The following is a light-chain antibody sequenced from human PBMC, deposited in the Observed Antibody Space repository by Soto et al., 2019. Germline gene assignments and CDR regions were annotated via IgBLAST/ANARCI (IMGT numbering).Light chain of an antibody. CDR2: NNN. CDR1: RSNIGNNA. J-gene: IGLJ3*02. CDR3: ATWEDSLNARGV. V-gene: IGLV1-44*01. Sequence: QSVLTQPPSASGTPGQRVTISCSGSRSNIGNNAVTWYQQFPGTAPQLLIYNNNQRPSWVHARFSGSKSATSASRAISGLDAEDEADYYCATWEDSLNARGVFGGGTKLTVL.